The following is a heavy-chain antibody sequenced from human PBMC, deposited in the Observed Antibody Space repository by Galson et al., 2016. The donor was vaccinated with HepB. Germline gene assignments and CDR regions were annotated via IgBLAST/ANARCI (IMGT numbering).Heavy chain of an antibody. CDR3: VLAYGDYGHFDY. CDR2: IYPGDSDT. V-gene: IGHV5-51*01. J-gene: IGHJ4*02. CDR1: GYIFTNYW. D-gene: IGHD4-17*01. Sequence: QSGAEVKKPGESLKISCKGSGYIFTNYWVGWVRQMPGKGLEWMGIIYPGDSDTKYSPSFRGRVTISADSSIRTANLHWSSLRASDTAIYYCVLAYGDYGHFDYWGQGTLVSVSS.